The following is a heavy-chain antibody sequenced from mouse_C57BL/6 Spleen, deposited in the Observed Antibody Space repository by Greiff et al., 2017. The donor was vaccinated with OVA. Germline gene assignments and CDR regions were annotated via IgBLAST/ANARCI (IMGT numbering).Heavy chain of an antibody. D-gene: IGHD1-1*01. CDR1: GFTFSDYG. J-gene: IGHJ2*01. V-gene: IGHV5-17*01. Sequence: EVQRVESGGGLVKPGGSLKLSCAASGFTFSDYGMHWVRQAPEKGLEWVAYISSDSSTIYYADTVKGRFTISRDNAKNTLFLQMTSLRSEDTAMYYCASDYYGSSYGYFDYWGQGTTLTVSS. CDR2: ISSDSSTI. CDR3: ASDYYGSSYGYFDY.